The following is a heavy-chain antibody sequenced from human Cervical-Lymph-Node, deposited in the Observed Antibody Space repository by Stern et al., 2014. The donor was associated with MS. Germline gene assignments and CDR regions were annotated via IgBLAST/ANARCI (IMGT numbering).Heavy chain of an antibody. CDR3: GRVGGGKGYFSS. Sequence: VQLVESGGGVVQPGRSLKLSCGASGFTFSNYRMHWVRQVPGKGLEWVAVTSYDGSYKYYADSVKERFPIPRENLKNTLYLERGSLRIEDPAVYYWGRVGGGKGYFSSWGQGTLVTVSS. J-gene: IGHJ5*02. V-gene: IGHV3-30*03. CDR2: TSYDGSYK. CDR1: GFTFSNYR. D-gene: IGHD3-16*01.